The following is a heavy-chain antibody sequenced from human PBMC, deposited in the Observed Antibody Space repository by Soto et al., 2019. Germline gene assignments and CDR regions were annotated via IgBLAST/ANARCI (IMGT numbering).Heavy chain of an antibody. CDR3: ARETIAVAGTASYGMDV. D-gene: IGHD6-19*01. CDR1: AFSFSSYT. Sequence: GGSLRLSCAASAFSFSSYTMNWVRQAPGKGLEWVSSITSSSSYIYYADSVKGRFTISRDNAKNSLYLQMNSLRAEDTAVYYCARETIAVAGTASYGMDVWGQGTTVTVSS. J-gene: IGHJ6*02. V-gene: IGHV3-21*01. CDR2: ITSSSSYI.